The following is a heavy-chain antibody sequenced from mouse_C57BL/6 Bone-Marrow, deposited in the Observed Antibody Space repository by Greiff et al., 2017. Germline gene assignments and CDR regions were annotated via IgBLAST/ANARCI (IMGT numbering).Heavy chain of an antibody. D-gene: IGHD2-4*01. CDR1: GFTFTDYY. CDR2: IRNKANGYTT. V-gene: IGHV7-3*01. CDR3: ARSFLYDYDGFAY. Sequence: EVKLVESGGGLVQPGGSLSLSCAASGFTFTDYYMSWVRQPPGKALEWLGFIRNKANGYTTEYSASVKGRFTISRDNSQSILYLQMNALRAEDSATYYCARSFLYDYDGFAYWGQGTLVTVSA. J-gene: IGHJ3*01.